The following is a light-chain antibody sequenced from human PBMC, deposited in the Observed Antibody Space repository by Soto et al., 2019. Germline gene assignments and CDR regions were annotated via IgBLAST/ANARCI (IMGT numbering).Light chain of an antibody. CDR2: GAS. Sequence: EIVMTQSPATLSVSPGERATLSCRASQSVSSNLAWYQQTAGKPPRILMYGASTRAIGIPGRFSGRWSGTECTLTISRLQSEDFEVYYCQQSDKSPPTFGQGTKVDIK. CDR1: QSVSSN. J-gene: IGKJ1*01. CDR3: QQSDKSPPT. V-gene: IGKV3-15*01.